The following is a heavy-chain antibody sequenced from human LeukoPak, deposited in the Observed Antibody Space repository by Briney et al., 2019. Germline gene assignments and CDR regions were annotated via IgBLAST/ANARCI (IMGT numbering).Heavy chain of an antibody. CDR2: IISSSSYM. CDR1: GLTFSSYS. Sequence: GGSLRLSCAASGLTFSSYSMNWVRQAPGKGLEWVSSIISSSSYMFYADSVKGRFTISRDNAKSSLYLQMNSLRAEDTAVYYCARDRTTVVGKPSYFDYWGQGTLVTVSS. J-gene: IGHJ4*02. CDR3: ARDRTTVVGKPSYFDY. V-gene: IGHV3-21*01. D-gene: IGHD6-19*01.